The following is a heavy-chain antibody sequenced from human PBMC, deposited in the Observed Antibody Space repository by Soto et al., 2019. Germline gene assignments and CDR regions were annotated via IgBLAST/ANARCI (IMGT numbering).Heavy chain of an antibody. J-gene: IGHJ5*02. CDR3: ARDLGRYFGKALNWFDP. CDR2: IIPIFGTA. CDR1: GGTFSSYA. D-gene: IGHD3-9*01. V-gene: IGHV1-69*12. Sequence: QVQLVQSGAEVKKPGSSVKVSCKASGGTFSSYAISWVRQAPGQGLEWMGGIIPIFGTANYAQKFQGRVTLTGAVSTRTIQMEQRNLRSEDTAVYYFARDLGRYFGKALNWFDPWGQGTLVTVSS.